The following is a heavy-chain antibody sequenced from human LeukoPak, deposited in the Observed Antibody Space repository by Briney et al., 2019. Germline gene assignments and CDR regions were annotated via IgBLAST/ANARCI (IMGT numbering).Heavy chain of an antibody. CDR1: GGSIKSDDYY. Sequence: PSQTLSLTCTVSGGSIKSDDYYWSWIRQPPGKGLEWIGYIYHSGNTYYNPSLESRVTISVDTSKNQFSLKLSSVTAADTAVYYCATYGGNSPLGFNYWGQGTLVTVSS. V-gene: IGHV4-30-4*01. J-gene: IGHJ4*02. D-gene: IGHD4-23*01. CDR3: ATYGGNSPLGFNY. CDR2: IYHSGNT.